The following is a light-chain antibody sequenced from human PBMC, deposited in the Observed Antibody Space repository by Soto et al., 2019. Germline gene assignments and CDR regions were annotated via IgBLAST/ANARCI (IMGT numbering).Light chain of an antibody. J-gene: IGKJ5*01. Sequence: EIVLTQSPATLSVSPGERVTLSCXASQNLHSFLNWYQQRPGQAPXPLIYDGSKRPAGVPDRISGDGSGTDYTLTISSLEPEDFAVYSCQQRTRWPMTFGQGHDWRL. CDR3: QQRTRWPMT. CDR2: DGS. V-gene: IGKV3-11*01. CDR1: QNLHSF.